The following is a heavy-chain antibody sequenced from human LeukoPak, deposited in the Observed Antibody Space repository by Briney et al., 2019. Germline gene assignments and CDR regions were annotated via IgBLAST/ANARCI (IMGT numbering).Heavy chain of an antibody. J-gene: IGHJ5*02. Sequence: GESLKISCKGSGYSFTSYWIGWVRQMPGKGLEWMGIIYPGDSDTRYSPSFQGQVTISADKSISTAYLQWSSLKASDTAMYYCARRAVAGTVAWFDPWAREPWSPSPQ. V-gene: IGHV5-51*01. CDR3: ARRAVAGTVAWFDP. CDR2: IYPGDSDT. CDR1: GYSFTSYW. D-gene: IGHD6-19*01.